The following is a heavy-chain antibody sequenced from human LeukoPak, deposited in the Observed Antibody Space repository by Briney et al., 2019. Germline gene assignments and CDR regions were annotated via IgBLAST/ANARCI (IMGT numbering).Heavy chain of an antibody. CDR2: INPNSGGT. CDR3: ARDERYDSSGYPFDY. V-gene: IGHV1-2*02. J-gene: IGHJ4*02. CDR1: GYTFTGYF. D-gene: IGHD3-22*01. Sequence: GASVKVSCKASGYTFTGYFIHWVRQAPGQGLEWMGWINPNSGGTNYAQKFQGRGTMTRDTSISTAYMELSRLRSDDTAVYYCARDERYDSSGYPFDYWGQGTLVTVSS.